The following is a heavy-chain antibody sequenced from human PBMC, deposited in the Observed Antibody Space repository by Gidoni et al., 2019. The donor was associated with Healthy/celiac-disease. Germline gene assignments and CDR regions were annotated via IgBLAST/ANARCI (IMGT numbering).Heavy chain of an antibody. Sequence: VQLVESGGGVVQPGGSLRLSCAASGFAFKTYTMHWVRQAPGKGLEWVALISYDGNSKYYADSVKGRFTISRDNSKNTLFLQMDSLRPEDTAVYYCAREGAIVVVVAASAGAFNLWGQGTMVTVSS. J-gene: IGHJ3*01. CDR3: AREGAIVVVVAASAGAFNL. CDR2: ISYDGNSK. V-gene: IGHV3-30*04. D-gene: IGHD2-15*01. CDR1: GFAFKTYT.